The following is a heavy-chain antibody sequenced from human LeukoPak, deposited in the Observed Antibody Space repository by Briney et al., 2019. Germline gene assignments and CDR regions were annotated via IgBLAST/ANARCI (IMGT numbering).Heavy chain of an antibody. CDR2: IYHSGTT. CDR1: GYSITSGYY. Sequence: PSETLSLTCTVSGYSITSGYYWGWIRRPPGKGLEWIGSIYHSGTTYYNPSLQSRVTMSVDTSKNQFSLKLSSVTAADTAVYYCASQIAVAGNHFDYWGQGTLVTVSS. V-gene: IGHV4-38-2*02. CDR3: ASQIAVAGNHFDY. D-gene: IGHD6-19*01. J-gene: IGHJ4*02.